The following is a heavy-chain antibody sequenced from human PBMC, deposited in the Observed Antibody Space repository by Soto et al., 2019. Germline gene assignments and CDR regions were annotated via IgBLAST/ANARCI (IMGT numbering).Heavy chain of an antibody. CDR1: GFTFSSYA. CDR3: AKVDYYYDSSGWWGLE. D-gene: IGHD3-22*01. Sequence: GGSLRLSCAASGFTFSSYAMSWVRQAPGKGLEWVSAISGSGGSTYYADSVKGRFTISRDNSKNTLYLQMNSLRAEDTAVYYCAKVDYYYDSSGWWGLEWGQGTPVTVSS. J-gene: IGHJ4*02. CDR2: ISGSGGST. V-gene: IGHV3-23*01.